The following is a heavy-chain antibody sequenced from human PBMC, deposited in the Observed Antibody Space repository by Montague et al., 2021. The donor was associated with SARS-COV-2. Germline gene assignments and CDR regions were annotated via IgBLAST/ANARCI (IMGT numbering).Heavy chain of an antibody. Sequence: SETLSLTCAVYGGSFTGYYWTWIRQPPGKGLEWIGEINHSGSSNYNPSLESRVTMSVDTSKNQFSLRLNSVSAADTAVYYCARAQVTMCGVLFMLPAGGAVDVWGQGTTVTVSS. CDR1: GGSFTGYY. D-gene: IGHD2/OR15-2a*01. J-gene: IGHJ3*01. CDR3: ARAQVTMCGVLFMLPAGGAVDV. V-gene: IGHV4-34*01. CDR2: INHSGSS.